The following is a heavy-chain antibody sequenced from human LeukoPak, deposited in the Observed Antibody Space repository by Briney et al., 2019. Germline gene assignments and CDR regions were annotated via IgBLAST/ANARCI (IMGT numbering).Heavy chain of an antibody. J-gene: IGHJ3*02. CDR1: GGSISSSSYY. CDR2: IYYSGST. V-gene: IGHV4-39*07. Sequence: SETLSLTCTVSGGSISSSSYYWGWIRQPPGKGLEWIGSIYYSGSTYYNPSLKSRVTISVDTSKNQFSLKLSSVTAADTAVYYCARSQGEWLAADAFDIWGQGTMVTVSS. D-gene: IGHD3-3*01. CDR3: ARSQGEWLAADAFDI.